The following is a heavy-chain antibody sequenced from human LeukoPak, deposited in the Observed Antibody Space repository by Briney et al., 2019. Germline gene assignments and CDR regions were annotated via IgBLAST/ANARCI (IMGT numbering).Heavy chain of an antibody. D-gene: IGHD5-12*01. CDR1: GYTFTEYY. CDR2: VNPDSGDS. J-gene: IGHJ4*02. Sequence: ASVTVSCKGSGYTFTEYYIHWVRQAPGQGGACMAFVNPDSGDSYSAPKFQGRVTMTRDTSISTASMELNWLTSDDTAVYYCATGVATAFTYWGQGTLVTVSS. V-gene: IGHV1-2*02. CDR3: ATGVATAFTY.